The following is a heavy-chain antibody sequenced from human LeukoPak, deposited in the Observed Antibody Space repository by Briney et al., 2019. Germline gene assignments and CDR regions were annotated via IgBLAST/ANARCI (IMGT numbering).Heavy chain of an antibody. J-gene: IGHJ4*02. V-gene: IGHV3-48*03. D-gene: IGHD3-10*01. Sequence: GGSLRLSCAASGFTFSNYEMNWVRQAPGKGLEWVSYITSGGSTIYYADSVKGRFSISRDNARNSLYLRMNSLRVEDTAVYYCARDSADYYGSGSSFDYWGQGTLVTVSS. CDR3: ARDSADYYGSGSSFDY. CDR2: ITSGGSTI. CDR1: GFTFSNYE.